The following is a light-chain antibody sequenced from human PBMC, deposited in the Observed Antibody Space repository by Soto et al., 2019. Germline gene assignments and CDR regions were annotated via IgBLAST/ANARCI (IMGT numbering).Light chain of an antibody. CDR3: QHYFSYPYA. V-gene: IGKV1-5*03. CDR2: KAS. CDR1: QSVLTW. Sequence: DIQVTQSPATLSASVGDTVSITCRASQSVLTWLAWYQQKPGKAPNLLIYKASSLQGGVPSRFSGSGSGTDFTLTITSLQPDDFASYFCQHYFSYPYAFGQGTKLEI. J-gene: IGKJ2*01.